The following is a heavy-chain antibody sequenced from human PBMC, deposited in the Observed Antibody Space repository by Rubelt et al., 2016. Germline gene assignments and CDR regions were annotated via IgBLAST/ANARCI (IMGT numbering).Heavy chain of an antibody. CDR3: ARHELTYGRSGSEY. J-gene: IGHJ4*02. CDR2: INYSGNA. V-gene: IGHV4-34*01. CDR1: GGSFSDYS. D-gene: IGHD5-12*01. Sequence: QVQLQQWGAGLLKPSETLSLTCAVYGGSFSDYSWSWIRQPPGKGLEWIGEINYSGNANYNPSLQSRVTISVDTSKNQSSLKLTSLTAADAAVYYCARHELTYGRSGSEYWGQGTLVTVSS.